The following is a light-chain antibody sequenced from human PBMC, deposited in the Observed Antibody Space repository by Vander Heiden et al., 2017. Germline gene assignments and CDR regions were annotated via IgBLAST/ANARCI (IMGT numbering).Light chain of an antibody. CDR2: SNN. J-gene: IGLJ1*01. Sequence: QSVLTQPPSASGTPGPRVTISCSGSSSNIGSNTVNLYQQLPGTAPKLLIYSNNQRPSGVPDRFSGSKSGTSASLAISGLQSEDEADYYCAAWDDSLNGQVFGTGTKVTVL. V-gene: IGLV1-44*01. CDR3: AAWDDSLNGQV. CDR1: SSNIGSNT.